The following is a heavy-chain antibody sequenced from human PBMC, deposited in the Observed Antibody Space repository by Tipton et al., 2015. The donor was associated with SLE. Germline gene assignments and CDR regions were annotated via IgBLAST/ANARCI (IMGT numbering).Heavy chain of an antibody. V-gene: IGHV4-39*07. D-gene: IGHD3-10*01. Sequence: TLSLTCVVSGGSISTTSHYWGGIRQSPGKGLEWMASLYFSGITYYNPSLKRRATISVDRSKNDFSLRLTSVTATDTAVYYCARQGFREFDSSFDSWGQGILVTVSS. CDR2: LYFSGIT. CDR3: ARQGFREFDSSFDS. J-gene: IGHJ5*01. CDR1: GGSISTTSHY.